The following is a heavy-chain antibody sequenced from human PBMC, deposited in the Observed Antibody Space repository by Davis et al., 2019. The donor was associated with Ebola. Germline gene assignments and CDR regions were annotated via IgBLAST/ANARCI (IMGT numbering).Heavy chain of an antibody. V-gene: IGHV3-74*01. CDR2: INSDGSSA. D-gene: IGHD6-6*01. Sequence: PGGSLRLSCAASGFTFSSYWMHWVRQAPGKGLVWVSRINSDGSSANSADSVKGRFTVSRDNSKNTVYLQMTRLKVEDTAVYYCVKGWLVHDFWGQGTLVTVSS. CDR1: GFTFSSYW. J-gene: IGHJ4*02. CDR3: VKGWLVHDF.